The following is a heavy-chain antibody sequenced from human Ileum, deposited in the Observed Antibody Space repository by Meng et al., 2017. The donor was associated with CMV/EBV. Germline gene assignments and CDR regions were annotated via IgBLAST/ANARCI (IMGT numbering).Heavy chain of an antibody. Sequence: ASVKVSCKASGYTFTNYDINWVRQATGQGLEWMGWMSPHSGHTGYTQKFQGRVIMTRDTPRSTAYMELSSLRSDDTAVYYCARGADFGGRGDFDYWGHGTRVTVSS. J-gene: IGHJ4*01. CDR2: MSPHSGHT. V-gene: IGHV1-8*01. CDR3: ARGADFGGRGDFDY. CDR1: GYTFTNYD. D-gene: IGHD4-23*01.